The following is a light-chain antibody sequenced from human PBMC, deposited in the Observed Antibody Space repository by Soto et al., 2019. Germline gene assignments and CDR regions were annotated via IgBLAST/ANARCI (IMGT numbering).Light chain of an antibody. CDR1: SSDVGTYDY. Sequence: QSALTQPRSVSGSPGQSVTISCTGTSSDVGTYDYVSWYQQHPGKAPYLLVYDVSKRPSGVPDRFSGSKSGNTASLTISGLQAEDEADYYCCSYAGNYIYVLGTGTKLTVL. CDR3: CSYAGNYIYV. CDR2: DVS. J-gene: IGLJ1*01. V-gene: IGLV2-11*01.